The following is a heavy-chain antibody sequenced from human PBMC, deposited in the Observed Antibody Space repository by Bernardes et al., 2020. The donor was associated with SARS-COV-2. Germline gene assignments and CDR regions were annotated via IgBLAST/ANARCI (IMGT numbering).Heavy chain of an antibody. CDR3: ARLCSGGNCPPDY. CDR2: FYYTGSS. CDR1: GGSLVSADYF. J-gene: IGHJ4*02. D-gene: IGHD2-15*01. V-gene: IGHV4-30-4*01. Sequence: SETLSLTCTVSGGSLVSADYFWSWIRQPPGKGLEWIGYFYYTGSSYYNPSLKSRVTISIDTSKNHFSLKMNSVTAADTAMYYCARLCSGGNCPPDYWGQGTLATVSS.